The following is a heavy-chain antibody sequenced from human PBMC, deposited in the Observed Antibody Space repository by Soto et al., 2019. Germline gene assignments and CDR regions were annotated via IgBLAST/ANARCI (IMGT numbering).Heavy chain of an antibody. CDR2: MNPNSGNT. CDR3: ARGLGDSSGYYVEGGCWFDP. D-gene: IGHD3-22*01. CDR1: GYTFTSYD. V-gene: IGHV1-8*01. Sequence: QVQLVQSGAEVKKPGASVKASCKASGYTFTSYDINWVRQATGQGLEWMGWMNPNSGNTGYAQKFQGRVTMTRNTSISTAYMELSSLRSEDTAVYYCARGLGDSSGYYVEGGCWFDPWGQGTLVTVSS. J-gene: IGHJ5*02.